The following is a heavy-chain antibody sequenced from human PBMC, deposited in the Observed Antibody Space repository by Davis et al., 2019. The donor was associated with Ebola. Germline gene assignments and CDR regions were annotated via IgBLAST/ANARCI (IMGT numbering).Heavy chain of an antibody. CDR3: AKAQWTTAKLNFDY. CDR1: GFTFSNDW. V-gene: IGHV3-7*01. J-gene: IGHJ4*02. D-gene: IGHD4-17*01. Sequence: GESLKISCVASGFTFSNDWMNWVRQAPGKGLEWVANIKPDGSDKQYVDSVKGRFIVSRDNAKNSVFLQMNSLRAEDTAVYYCAKAQWTTAKLNFDYWGQGTLVTVSS. CDR2: IKPDGSDK.